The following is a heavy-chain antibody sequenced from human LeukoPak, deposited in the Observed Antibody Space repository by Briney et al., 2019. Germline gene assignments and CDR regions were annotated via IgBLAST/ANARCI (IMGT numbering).Heavy chain of an antibody. CDR1: GFTFSGYA. V-gene: IGHV3-23*01. CDR2: IGGSGGTT. CDR3: AKGRGATVAANFDY. J-gene: IGHJ4*02. Sequence: GGSLRLSCAASGFTFSGYAMNWVRQAPGKGLEWVSGIGGSGGTTYYADSVKGRFTISRDNSKNTLYLQMNSLRAEDTAVYYCAKGRGATVAANFDYWGQGTLVTVSS. D-gene: IGHD4-23*01.